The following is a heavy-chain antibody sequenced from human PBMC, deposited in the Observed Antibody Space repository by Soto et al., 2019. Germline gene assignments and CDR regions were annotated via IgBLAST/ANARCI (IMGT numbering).Heavy chain of an antibody. J-gene: IGHJ4*02. D-gene: IGHD3-10*01. Sequence: QVQLVESGGGVVQPGRSLRLSCAASGFSFSSYAIHWVRQAPGKRLEWVAVISNDGSNKYYRDSVKGRFTISRDNSQNPLYLQMNSLTAEDTAVYYCAKETEVRGANDYWGQGTLVTVSS. CDR3: AKETEVRGANDY. CDR1: GFSFSSYA. CDR2: ISNDGSNK. V-gene: IGHV3-30*04.